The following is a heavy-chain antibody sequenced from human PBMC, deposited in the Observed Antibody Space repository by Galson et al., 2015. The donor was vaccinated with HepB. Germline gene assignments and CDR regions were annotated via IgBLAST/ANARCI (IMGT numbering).Heavy chain of an antibody. V-gene: IGHV3-7*03. Sequence: SLRLSCAASGFTFSTYWMSWVRQAPGKGLEWVANIKQDGSEKYSVDSVKGRFTISRDNAENSLYLQMNSLRAEDTAVYYCARVYSSSSGRALDCWGQGTLVTVSS. CDR2: IKQDGSEK. D-gene: IGHD6-6*01. CDR3: ARVYSSSSGRALDC. CDR1: GFTFSTYW. J-gene: IGHJ4*02.